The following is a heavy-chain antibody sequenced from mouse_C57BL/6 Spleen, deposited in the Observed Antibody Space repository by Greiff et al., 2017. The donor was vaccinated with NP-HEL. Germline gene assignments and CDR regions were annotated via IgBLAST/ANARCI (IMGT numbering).Heavy chain of an antibody. CDR2: IDPSDSYT. D-gene: IGHD1-1*01. CDR3: ARGGHYYGSSEDY. Sequence: VQLQQPGAELVMPGASVKLSCKASGYTFTSYWMHWVKQRPGQGLEWIGEIDPSDSYTNYNQKFKGKSTLTVDKSSSTAYMQLSSLTSEDSAVYYCARGGHYYGSSEDYWGQGTTLTVSS. V-gene: IGHV1-69*01. CDR1: GYTFTSYW. J-gene: IGHJ2*01.